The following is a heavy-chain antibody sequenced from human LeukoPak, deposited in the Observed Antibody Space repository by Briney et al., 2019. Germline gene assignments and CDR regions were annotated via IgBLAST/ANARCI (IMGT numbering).Heavy chain of an antibody. CDR1: GFTFSSYS. J-gene: IGHJ4*02. CDR3: ARDPGIAAADPY. CDR2: ISSSSSYI. V-gene: IGHV3-21*01. D-gene: IGHD6-13*01. Sequence: GGSLRLSCAASGFTFSSYSMNWVRQAPGKGLEWVSSISSSSSYIYYADSVKGRFTISRDNAKSSLYLQMNSLRAEDTAVYYCARDPGIAAADPYWGQGTLVTVSS.